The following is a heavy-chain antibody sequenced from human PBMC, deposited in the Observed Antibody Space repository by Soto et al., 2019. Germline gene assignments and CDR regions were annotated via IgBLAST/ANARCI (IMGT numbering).Heavy chain of an antibody. CDR2: IKQDGSEK. CDR1: GFTFSSYW. CDR3: AKDAVYNDGLWLMDH. V-gene: IGHV3-7*03. J-gene: IGHJ4*02. Sequence: EVQLVESGGGLVQPGGSLRLSCAASGFTFSSYWMSWVRQAPGKGLEWVANIKQDGSEKYYVDSVKGRFTISRDNAKNSLYLQMTDLRADDTAVYYCAKDAVYNDGLWLMDHWGQGTQVTVSS. D-gene: IGHD2-21*01.